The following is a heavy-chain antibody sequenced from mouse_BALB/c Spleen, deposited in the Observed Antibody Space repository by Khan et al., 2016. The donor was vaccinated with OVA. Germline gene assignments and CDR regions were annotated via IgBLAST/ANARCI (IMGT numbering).Heavy chain of an antibody. CDR1: GFTFTDYY. Sequence: EVELVESGGGLVQPGGSLRLSCATSGFTFTDYYMSWVRQPPGKALEWLGFIRKKASGYTTEYSASVKGRFTIYRDNSQSILYLQMNTMRAEDSATDYCARVDYGYGFAYWGQGTLVTVSA. D-gene: IGHD1-2*01. CDR3: ARVDYGYGFAY. J-gene: IGHJ3*01. V-gene: IGHV7-3*02. CDR2: IRKKASGYTT.